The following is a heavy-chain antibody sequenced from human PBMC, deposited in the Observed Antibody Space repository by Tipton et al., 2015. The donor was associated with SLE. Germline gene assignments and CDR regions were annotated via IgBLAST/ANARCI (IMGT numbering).Heavy chain of an antibody. Sequence: SLRLSCTASGFTFSSYAMSWVRQAPGKGLEWVSAISGSGGSTYYADSVKGRFTISRDNSKNTLYLQMNSLRAEDTAVYYCAKDRAQGYCSGGSCLFDYWGQGTLVTVSS. CDR3: AKDRAQGYCSGGSCLFDY. V-gene: IGHV3-23*01. J-gene: IGHJ4*02. CDR1: GFTFSSYA. CDR2: ISGSGGST. D-gene: IGHD2-15*01.